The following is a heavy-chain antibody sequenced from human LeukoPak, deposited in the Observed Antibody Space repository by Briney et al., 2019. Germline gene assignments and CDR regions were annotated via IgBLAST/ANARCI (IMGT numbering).Heavy chain of an antibody. J-gene: IGHJ4*02. CDR1: EYSLGDLS. V-gene: IGHV1-24*01. Sequence: AASVKVSCKISEYSLGDLSIHWVREAPGEGLEWMGGFDSENNKMVYSQKFQGRATMTEDTSADTAYMELTSLRSEDTAVYFCATDRVYRSSGRSWGFFDYWGQGTLVIVSS. CDR2: FDSENNKM. CDR3: ATDRVYRSSGRSWGFFDY. D-gene: IGHD6-19*01.